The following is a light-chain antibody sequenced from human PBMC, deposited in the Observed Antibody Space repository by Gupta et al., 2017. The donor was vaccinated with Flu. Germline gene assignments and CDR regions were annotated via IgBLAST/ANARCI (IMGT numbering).Light chain of an antibody. Sequence: EIVLTQSPGTLSLSPGGRATLSCRASQSVRSSYLAWYQKKPGQAPRLLIYGGSSRATGIPDRFSGSGSGTEFTLTISRLEPEDFAVYYCQHKCNSPNTFGQGTKVEIK. CDR2: GGS. CDR3: QHKCNSPNT. V-gene: IGKV3-20*01. J-gene: IGKJ2*01. CDR1: QSVRSSY.